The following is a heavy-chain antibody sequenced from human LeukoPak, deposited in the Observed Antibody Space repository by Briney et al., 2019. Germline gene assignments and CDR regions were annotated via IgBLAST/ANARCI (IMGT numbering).Heavy chain of an antibody. V-gene: IGHV3-30*03. D-gene: IGHD2-21*02. CDR1: GFTFSSYA. Sequence: PGGSLRLSCAASGFTFSSYAMSWVRQAPGKGLEWVAVISYDGSNKYYADSVKGRFTISRDNSKNTLYLQMNSLRAEDTAVYYCARDRGIVVVTVASAAFDIWGQGTMVTVSS. CDR2: ISYDGSNK. CDR3: ARDRGIVVVTVASAAFDI. J-gene: IGHJ3*02.